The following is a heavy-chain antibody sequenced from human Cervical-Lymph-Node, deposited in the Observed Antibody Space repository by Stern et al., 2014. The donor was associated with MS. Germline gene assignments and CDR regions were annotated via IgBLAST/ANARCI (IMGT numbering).Heavy chain of an antibody. Sequence: QMQLVQSGAEVKKPGASVKVSCKASGYTFTGYYMHWVRQAPGQGLEWMGRIKPNSGGTNYAQKFQGRVTMTRDTSISTAYMELSRLRSDDTAVYYCARIAGLRDGYKPDIWGQGTMVTVSS. V-gene: IGHV1-2*06. D-gene: IGHD5-24*01. J-gene: IGHJ3*02. CDR1: GYTFTGYY. CDR3: ARIAGLRDGYKPDI. CDR2: IKPNSGGT.